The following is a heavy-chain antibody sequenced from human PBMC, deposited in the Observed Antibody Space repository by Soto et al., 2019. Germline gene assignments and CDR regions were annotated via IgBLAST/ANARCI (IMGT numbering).Heavy chain of an antibody. CDR3: VTTMVRGVMTLQHYYYMDV. V-gene: IGHV3-11*01. CDR1: GFIFSDYY. J-gene: IGHJ6*03. D-gene: IGHD3-10*01. Sequence: ESGGGLVKPGGSLRLSCAASGFIFSDYYMSWIRQAPGKGLEWVSYISSSGSTIYYADSVKGRFTISRDNAKNSLYLQMNSLRAEDTAVYYCVTTMVRGVMTLQHYYYMDVWGKGTTVTVSS. CDR2: ISSSGSTI.